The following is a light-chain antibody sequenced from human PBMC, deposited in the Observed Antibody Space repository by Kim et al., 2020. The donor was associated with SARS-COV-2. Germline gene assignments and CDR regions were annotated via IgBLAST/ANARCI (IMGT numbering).Light chain of an antibody. CDR3: ETWDTVIEV. Sequence: SSVRHTCTLSSGRATFTIEWHQQQPGKARRYLMKVEGSGTYSKGSGVPDRFAGSSSGADRYLTISNLQSEDEADYHCETWDTVIEVFGTGTKVTVL. J-gene: IGLJ1*01. CDR2: VEGSGTY. CDR1: SGRATFT. V-gene: IGLV4-60*03.